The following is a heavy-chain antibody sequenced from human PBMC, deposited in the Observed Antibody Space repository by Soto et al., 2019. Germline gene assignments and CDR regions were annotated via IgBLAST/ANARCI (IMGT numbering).Heavy chain of an antibody. Sequence: GESLKISCKGSGYSFTSYLISWVRQMPGKGLEWMGRIDPSDSYTNYSPAFQGHVTISADNSISTAYLQLSSLKASDTAMYYCARLEYRSSDYYYYGMDVWGQGTTVNVS. CDR2: IDPSDSYT. V-gene: IGHV5-10-1*01. D-gene: IGHD6-6*01. CDR1: GYSFTSYL. CDR3: ARLEYRSSDYYYYGMDV. J-gene: IGHJ6*01.